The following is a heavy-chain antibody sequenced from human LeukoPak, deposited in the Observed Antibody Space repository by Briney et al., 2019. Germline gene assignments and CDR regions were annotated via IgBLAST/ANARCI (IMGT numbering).Heavy chain of an antibody. J-gene: IGHJ4*02. CDR1: GFTFNSYW. CDR3: ARGRYSSSWYSDY. V-gene: IGHV3-7*04. CDR2: IKQAGSEK. D-gene: IGHD6-13*01. Sequence: PGGSLRLSCAASGFTFNSYWMSWVRQAPGEGLEWVANIKQAGSEKYYVDSVKGRFTISRDNAKNSLYLQMNSLRAEDTAVYYCARGRYSSSWYSDYWGQGALVTVSS.